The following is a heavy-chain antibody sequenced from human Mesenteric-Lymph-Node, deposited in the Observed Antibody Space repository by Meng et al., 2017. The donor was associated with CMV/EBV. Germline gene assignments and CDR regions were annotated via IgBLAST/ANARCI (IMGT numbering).Heavy chain of an antibody. CDR1: GGSITSSSYY. CDR2: IYYSGST. CDR3: ARAPFNYFDSSGDPPDY. Sequence: SETLSLTCTVSGGSITSSSYYWGWIRQPPGKGLEWIANIYYSGSTYYNPSLKSRVVISVDTSRNQFSLKLSSVTAADTAVYYCARAPFNYFDSSGDPPDYWGQGTLVTVSS. J-gene: IGHJ4*02. D-gene: IGHD3-22*01. V-gene: IGHV4-39*07.